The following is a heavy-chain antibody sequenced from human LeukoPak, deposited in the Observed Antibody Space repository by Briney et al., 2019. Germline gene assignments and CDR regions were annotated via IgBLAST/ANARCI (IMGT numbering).Heavy chain of an antibody. CDR1: GGSFIGYY. CDR2: MNHSGST. Sequence: SETLSLTCAVYGGSFIGYYWSWIRQPPGKGVEWIGEMNHSGSTNYNPSLKSRVTISVDTSKNQFSLKLSSVTAADTAVYYCARFIGIAAAATQAFDYWGQGTLVTVSS. CDR3: ARFIGIAAAATQAFDY. J-gene: IGHJ4*02. D-gene: IGHD6-13*01. V-gene: IGHV4-34*01.